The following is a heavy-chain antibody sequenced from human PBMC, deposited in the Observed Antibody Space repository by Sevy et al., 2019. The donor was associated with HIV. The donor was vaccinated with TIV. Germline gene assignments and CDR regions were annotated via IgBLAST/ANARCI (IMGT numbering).Heavy chain of an antibody. Sequence: GGSLRLSCAASGFTFSSYSMNWVRQAPGKGLEWVSSISSSSTYIHYADSVKGRFTISRDNAKNSLYVQMNSLRAEDTALYYCARTVPGTYYYDSSGYYLKKVGAFDIWGQGTMVTVSS. CDR2: ISSSSTYI. V-gene: IGHV3-21*01. CDR1: GFTFSSYS. D-gene: IGHD3-22*01. CDR3: ARTVPGTYYYDSSGYYLKKVGAFDI. J-gene: IGHJ3*02.